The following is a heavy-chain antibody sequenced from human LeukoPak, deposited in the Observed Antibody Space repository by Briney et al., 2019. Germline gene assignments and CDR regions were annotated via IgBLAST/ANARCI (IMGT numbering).Heavy chain of an antibody. D-gene: IGHD2-21*01. V-gene: IGHV3-30*18. CDR2: ISYDGSNK. CDR1: GFTFRSYP. J-gene: IGHJ4*02. CDR3: AKDRGGEGGFDY. Sequence: KAGGSLRLSCAASGFTFRSYPMNWVRQAPGKGLEWVSVISYDGSNKYYADSVKGRFTISRDNSKNTLYLQMNSLRAEDTAVYYCAKDRGGEGGFDYWGQGTLVTVSS.